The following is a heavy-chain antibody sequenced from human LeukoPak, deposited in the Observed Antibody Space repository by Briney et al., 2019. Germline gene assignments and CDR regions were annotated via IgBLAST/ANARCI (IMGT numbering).Heavy chain of an antibody. CDR2: IHYDESQE. CDR3: AKAPYSSSWTFFDY. D-gene: IGHD6-13*01. CDR1: GFMFNTYG. J-gene: IGHJ4*02. Sequence: PGGSLRLSCAASGFMFNTYGMHWVRQAPGKGLEWVAFIHYDESQEHYADSVKGRFTISRDNSKNTLYLQMNSLRAEDTAVYYCAKAPYSSSWTFFDYWGQGTLVTVSS. V-gene: IGHV3-30*02.